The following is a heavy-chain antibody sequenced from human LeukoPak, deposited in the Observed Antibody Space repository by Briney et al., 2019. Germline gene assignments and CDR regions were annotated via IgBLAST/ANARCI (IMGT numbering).Heavy chain of an antibody. CDR3: ARFTPRLRREEFDY. CDR1: GGTFSSYA. CDR2: IIPIFGTA. V-gene: IGHV1-69*05. Sequence: VASVKVSCKASGGTFSSYAISWVRQAPGQGLEWMGGIIPIFGTANYAQKLQGRVTMTRDTSTSTAYMELRSLRSDDTAVYYCARFTPRLRREEFDYWGQGTLVTVSS. D-gene: IGHD1-26*01. J-gene: IGHJ4*02.